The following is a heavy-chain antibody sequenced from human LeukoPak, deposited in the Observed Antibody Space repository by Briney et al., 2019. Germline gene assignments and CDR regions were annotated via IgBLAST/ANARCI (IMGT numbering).Heavy chain of an antibody. V-gene: IGHV7-4-1*02. Sequence: ASVKVSCKASGYIFSNFFSSYGITWVRQAPGQGLQWMGWVNTTTGNPTYAQGFTGRFVFSFDTSVSTAYLQISSLKAEDTAVYYCVGAETSVGYFDYWGQGTLVTVSS. D-gene: IGHD4-23*01. CDR3: VGAETSVGYFDY. CDR2: VNTTTGNP. J-gene: IGHJ4*02. CDR1: GYIFSNFFSSYG.